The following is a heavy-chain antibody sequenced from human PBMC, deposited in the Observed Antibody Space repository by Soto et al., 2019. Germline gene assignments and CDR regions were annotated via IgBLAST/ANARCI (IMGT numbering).Heavy chain of an antibody. J-gene: IGHJ5*02. V-gene: IGHV4-59*01. CDR2: IYYSGST. CDR1: GGSISSYY. CDR3: ARYASIAARNNWFDP. D-gene: IGHD6-6*01. Sequence: PSETLSLTCTVSGGSISSYYWSWIRQPPGKGLEWIGYIYYSGSTNYNPSLKSRVTISVDTSKNQFSLKLSSVTAADTAVYYCARYASIAARNNWFDPWGQGTLVTVSS.